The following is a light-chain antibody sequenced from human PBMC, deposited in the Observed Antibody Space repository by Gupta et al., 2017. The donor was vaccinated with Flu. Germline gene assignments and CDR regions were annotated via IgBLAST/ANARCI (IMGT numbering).Light chain of an antibody. J-gene: IGKJ1*01. CDR1: QSISSY. Sequence: DIQMTQSPSTLSASVGDRVTITCRASQSISSYLAWYQLKPGKAPKLLIYKASTSQTGVPSRFSGSGSGTRFTLHISGLQPDDFATYYCQQYESDSLSFGQGTKVEVK. V-gene: IGKV1-5*03. CDR2: KAS. CDR3: QQYESDSLS.